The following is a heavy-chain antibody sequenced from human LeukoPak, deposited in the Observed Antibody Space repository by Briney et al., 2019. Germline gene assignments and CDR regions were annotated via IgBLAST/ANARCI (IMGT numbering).Heavy chain of an antibody. CDR1: GFTFSSYG. V-gene: IGHV3-33*01. Sequence: GGSLRLSCAASGFTFSSYGMHWVRQAPGKGLEWVAVIWYDGSNKYYADSVKGRFTISRDDSKNMLYLQMNSLRVEDTAVYYCARDLNLGTTDSYWGQGTLVTISS. D-gene: IGHD4-4*01. CDR2: IWYDGSNK. J-gene: IGHJ4*02. CDR3: ARDLNLGTTDSY.